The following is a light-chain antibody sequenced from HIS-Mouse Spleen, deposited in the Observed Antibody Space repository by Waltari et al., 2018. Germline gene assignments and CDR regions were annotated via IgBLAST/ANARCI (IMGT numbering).Light chain of an antibody. Sequence: QSALTQPASVSGCPGRSITISCTGTSSDGGGYNYVPWYQQHPGKAHKRMIYDVSNRPSGVSTRFSGFKSGNTASLTISGLQAEDEADYYCSSYTSSSTYVFGTGTKVTVL. CDR2: DVS. V-gene: IGLV2-14*03. J-gene: IGLJ1*01. CDR3: SSYTSSSTYV. CDR1: SSDGGGYNY.